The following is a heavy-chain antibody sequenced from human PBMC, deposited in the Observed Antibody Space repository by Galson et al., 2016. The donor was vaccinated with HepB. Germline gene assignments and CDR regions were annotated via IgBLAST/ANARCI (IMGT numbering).Heavy chain of an antibody. Sequence: SLRLSCAASGFAFSNYAMSWVRQAPGTGLEWVSLIFAGGDRTFYADSVRGRFTISRDNSKKTLYLQMSSLRADDSAVYYCAKDGCTSTSCYSYWGQGTLVTVSS. CDR2: IFAGGDRT. D-gene: IGHD2-2*01. V-gene: IGHV3-23*01. J-gene: IGHJ4*02. CDR3: AKDGCTSTSCYSY. CDR1: GFAFSNYA.